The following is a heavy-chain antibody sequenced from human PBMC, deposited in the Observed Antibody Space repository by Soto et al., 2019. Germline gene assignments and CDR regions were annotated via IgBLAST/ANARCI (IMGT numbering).Heavy chain of an antibody. CDR3: AKETRSRAVTATRVNGMDV. CDR1: GFTFSDFG. CDR2: ISHDGTNQ. D-gene: IGHD4-17*01. V-gene: IGHV3-30*18. Sequence: QEQLVESGGGVVQPGRSLRLSCAASGFTFSDFGMHWVRQAPGKGLEWVAAISHDGTNQYYGDSVKGRFSISRDHSNNRLSLQMNNLRVEDTAIYYCAKETRSRAVTATRVNGMDVWGQGTTVTVSS. J-gene: IGHJ6*02.